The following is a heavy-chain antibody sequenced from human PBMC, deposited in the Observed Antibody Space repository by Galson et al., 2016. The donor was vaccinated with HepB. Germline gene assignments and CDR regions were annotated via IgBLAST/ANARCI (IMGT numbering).Heavy chain of an antibody. J-gene: IGHJ4*02. CDR3: ARGQSGYKWAFDS. V-gene: IGHV3-7*01. D-gene: IGHD3-3*01. Sequence: FLRLSCAASGFTFNRYGMHWVRQAPGKGLEWVANINQISSEKYYVDSVRGRFTISRDNAEKSGYLEMNSLRVEDTAVYYCARGQSGYKWAFDSWGQGTLVTVSS. CDR2: INQISSEK. CDR1: GFTFNRYG.